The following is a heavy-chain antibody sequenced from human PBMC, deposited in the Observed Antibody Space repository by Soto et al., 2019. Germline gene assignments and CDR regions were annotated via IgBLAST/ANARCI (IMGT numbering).Heavy chain of an antibody. CDR1: GYSFTIYW. V-gene: IGHV5-10-1*01. J-gene: IGHJ6*02. CDR2: IDPSDSYT. D-gene: IGHD5-18*01. CDR3: ARTSMQSRGYSYGHGGMDV. Sequence: GEALKISCKGSGYSFTIYWISWVRQMPGKGLEWMGRIDPSDSYTNYSPSFQGHVTISADKSISTAYLQWSSLKSSDTAMYYCARTSMQSRGYSYGHGGMDVWGQGTTVTVSS.